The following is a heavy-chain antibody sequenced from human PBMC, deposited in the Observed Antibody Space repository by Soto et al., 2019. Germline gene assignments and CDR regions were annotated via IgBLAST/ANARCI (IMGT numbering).Heavy chain of an antibody. V-gene: IGHV3-30*18. CDR1: GFTFSSYG. Sequence: GGSLRLSXAASGFTFSSYGMHWVRQAPGKGLEWVAVISYDGSNKYYADSVKGRFTISRDNSKNTLYLQMNSLRAEDTAVYYCAKSVDGGYYYGMDVWGQGTTVTVSS. J-gene: IGHJ6*02. CDR2: ISYDGSNK. CDR3: AKSVDGGYYYGMDV. D-gene: IGHD2-21*01.